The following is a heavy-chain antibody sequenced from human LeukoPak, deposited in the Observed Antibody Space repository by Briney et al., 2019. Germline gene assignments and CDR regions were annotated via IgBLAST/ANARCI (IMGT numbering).Heavy chain of an antibody. CDR1: GFTFSSYG. CDR3: VAWGSLVV. J-gene: IGHJ4*02. V-gene: IGHV3-7*01. CDR2: IKEDGTRK. Sequence: GGSLRLSCAASGFTFSSYGMHWVRQAPGKGLEWVAHIKEDGTRKYYVDSVRGRFTISRDNAKNSLFLQMNSLRVEDTAVFYCVAWGSLVVWGQGTLVTVSS. D-gene: IGHD3-16*01.